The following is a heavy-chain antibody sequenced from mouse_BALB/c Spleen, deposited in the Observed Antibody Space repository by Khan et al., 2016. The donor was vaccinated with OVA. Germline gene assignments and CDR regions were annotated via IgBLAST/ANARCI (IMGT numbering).Heavy chain of an antibody. CDR3: PSHRCYYVQNPYFDY. Sequence: EVELVESGGGLVRPGGSLKLSCAASGFSFSSYSMSWVRQTPEKRLEWVATISSGGTYTYYPDSVKGRFTISRDNAKNTLYLQMSSLKSEDTAMXYCPSHRCYYVQNPYFDYGRRDTTLTVSS. J-gene: IGHJ2*01. D-gene: IGHD1-1*01. CDR1: GFSFSSYS. V-gene: IGHV5-6-4*01. CDR2: ISSGGTYT.